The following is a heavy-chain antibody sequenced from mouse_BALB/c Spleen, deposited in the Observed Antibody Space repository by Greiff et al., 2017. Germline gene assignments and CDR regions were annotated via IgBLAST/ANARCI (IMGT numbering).Heavy chain of an antibody. D-gene: IGHD2-3*01. CDR2: IRLKSNNYAT. CDR3: TRSGGYYVGYAMDY. Sequence: EVQLQQSGGGLVQPGGSMKLSCVASGFTFSNYWMNWVRQSPEKGLEWVAEIRLKSNNYATHYAESVKGRFTISRDDSKSSVYLQMNNLRAEDTGIYYCTRSGGYYVGYAMDYWGQGTSVTVSS. J-gene: IGHJ4*01. CDR1: GFTFSNYW. V-gene: IGHV6-6*02.